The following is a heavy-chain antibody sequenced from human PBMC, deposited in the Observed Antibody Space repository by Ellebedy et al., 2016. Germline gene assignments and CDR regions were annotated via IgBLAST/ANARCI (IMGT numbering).Heavy chain of an antibody. CDR2: ISGSGGST. D-gene: IGHD2-2*01. CDR3: AKQAHRGYCSSTSCYGGMDV. V-gene: IGHV3-23*01. Sequence: GESLKISXAASGFTFSSYAMSWVRQAPGKGLEWVSAISGSGGSTYYADSVKGRFTISRDNSKNMLYLQMNSLRAEDTAVYYCAKQAHRGYCSSTSCYGGMDVWGQGTTVTVSS. J-gene: IGHJ6*02. CDR1: GFTFSSYA.